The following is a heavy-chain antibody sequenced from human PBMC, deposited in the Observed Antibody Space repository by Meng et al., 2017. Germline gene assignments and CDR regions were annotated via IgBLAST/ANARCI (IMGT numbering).Heavy chain of an antibody. D-gene: IGHD6-19*01. V-gene: IGHV3-53*02. Sequence: VDVAETGGGLIQPGGSLRLSCTASGFSVTTIYMRWVRQAPGKGLEWVSVIYSGGSTYYADSVKGRFSISRDNSKNTLYLQMNSLRAEDTAVYFCARDSSSGWYHNYWGQGTLVTVSS. CDR2: IYSGGST. CDR3: ARDSSSGWYHNY. J-gene: IGHJ4*02. CDR1: GFSVTTIY.